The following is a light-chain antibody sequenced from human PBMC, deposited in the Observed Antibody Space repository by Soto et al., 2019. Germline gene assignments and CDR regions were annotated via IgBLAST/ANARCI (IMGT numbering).Light chain of an antibody. J-gene: IGKJ1*01. CDR2: AAS. CDR3: QQSYSTPTWT. Sequence: DIQMTQSPSSLSASVGDRVTIXXRASQSISSYLNWYQQKPGKAPKLXXYAASSLQSGVPSRFSGSGSGTDFTLTISSLQPEDFATYYCQQSYSTPTWTFGQGTKVDI. V-gene: IGKV1-39*01. CDR1: QSISSY.